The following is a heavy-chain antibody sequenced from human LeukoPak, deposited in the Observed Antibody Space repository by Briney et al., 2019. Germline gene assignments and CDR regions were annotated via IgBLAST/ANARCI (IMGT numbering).Heavy chain of an antibody. CDR2: IKEDGSEK. V-gene: IGHV3-7*01. Sequence: TGGSLRLSCEASGFTFSSHWMTWLRQAPGMGLEWVANIKEDGSEKNYVDSVKGRFAISRDNARNSLYLQMNSLRAEDTAVYYCAGKWTWGQGTLVSVSS. CDR1: GFTFSSHW. CDR3: AGKWT. J-gene: IGHJ5*02. D-gene: IGHD1-26*01.